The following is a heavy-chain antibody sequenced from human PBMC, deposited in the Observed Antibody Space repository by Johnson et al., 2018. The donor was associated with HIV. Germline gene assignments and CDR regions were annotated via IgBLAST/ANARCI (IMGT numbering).Heavy chain of an antibody. CDR1: GFTFSSNP. D-gene: IGHD3-3*01. CDR2: MSYDGSNK. Sequence: VQLVESGGGVVQPGRSLRLSCAASGFTFSSNPMHWVRQAPGKGLEWVAVMSYDGSNKYYADSVKGRFTFSRDHSKNTLYLQMNSLRAEDTAVYYCARGGRWGWRGNDAFDIWGQGTMVTVSS. V-gene: IGHV3-30*04. J-gene: IGHJ3*02. CDR3: ARGGRWGWRGNDAFDI.